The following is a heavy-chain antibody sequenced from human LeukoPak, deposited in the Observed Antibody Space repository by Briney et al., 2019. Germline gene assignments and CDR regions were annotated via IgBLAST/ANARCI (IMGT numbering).Heavy chain of an antibody. CDR3: ARDDSGSSAPYYYYYYGMDV. CDR1: GYTFTSYG. Sequence: ASVKVSCKASGYTFTSYGISWVRQAPGQGLEWMGWISAYNGNTNYAQKLQGRVTMTTDTSTNTAYMELRSLRSDDTAVYYCARDDSGSSAPYYYYYYGMDVWGQGTTVTVSS. CDR2: ISAYNGNT. J-gene: IGHJ6*02. D-gene: IGHD1-26*01. V-gene: IGHV1-18*01.